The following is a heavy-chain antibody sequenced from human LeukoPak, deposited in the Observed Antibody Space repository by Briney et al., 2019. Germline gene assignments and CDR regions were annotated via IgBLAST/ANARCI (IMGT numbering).Heavy chain of an antibody. CDR1: GGSISSGDYS. CDR3: ARDGMTPFDYSYGMDV. V-gene: IGHV4-30-4*01. D-gene: IGHD1-26*01. Sequence: SETLSLICTVSGGSISSGDYSWSWIRQPPGKGLEWIGYIYYSGSTDYNPSLKSRVTISVDTSKNQFSLKLSSVTAADTAVYYCARDGMTPFDYSYGMDVWGQGTTVTVSS. J-gene: IGHJ6*02. CDR2: IYYSGST.